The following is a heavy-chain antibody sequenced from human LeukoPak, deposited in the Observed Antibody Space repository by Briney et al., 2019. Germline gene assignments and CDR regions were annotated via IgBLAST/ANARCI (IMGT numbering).Heavy chain of an antibody. Sequence: PSQTLSLTCTVSGGSISSGSYNWSWIRQPAGKGLEWIGRIYTSGSTNDNPSLKSRVTISVGTSKNQFSLKLSSVTAADTAVYYCARGVRLLWFGELYLDYWGQGTLVTVSS. CDR2: IYTSGST. CDR3: ARGVRLLWFGELYLDY. V-gene: IGHV4-61*02. J-gene: IGHJ4*02. CDR1: GGSISSGSYN. D-gene: IGHD3-10*01.